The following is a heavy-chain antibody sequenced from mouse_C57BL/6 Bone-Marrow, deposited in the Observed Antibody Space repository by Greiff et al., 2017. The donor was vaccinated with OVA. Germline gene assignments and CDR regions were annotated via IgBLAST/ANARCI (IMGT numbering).Heavy chain of an antibody. D-gene: IGHD1-1*01. CDR1: GYTFTSYW. V-gene: IGHV1-53*01. CDR3: ARSDYGSSYPF. J-gene: IGHJ1*03. Sequence: VQLQQPGTELVKPWASVKLSCTASGYTFTSYWMHWVKQRPGQGLEWIGNINPSNGGTNYTENFKSKAILTVDKSSSTAYMQLSSLTSEDSAVYYCARSDYGSSYPFWGTGTTVTVSS. CDR2: INPSNGGT.